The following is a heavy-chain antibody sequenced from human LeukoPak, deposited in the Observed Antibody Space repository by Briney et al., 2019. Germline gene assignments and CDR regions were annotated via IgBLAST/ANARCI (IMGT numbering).Heavy chain of an antibody. V-gene: IGHV3-7*01. CDR3: ARVREGCSYGFADY. Sequence: GGSLRLSCAASGFTFSSYWMSWVRQAPGKGLEWVANIKQDGSEKYYVDSVKGRFTISRDNAKNSLYLQMNSLRAEDTAVYYCARVREGCSYGFADYWGRGTLVTVSS. CDR1: GFTFSSYW. CDR2: IKQDGSEK. D-gene: IGHD5-18*01. J-gene: IGHJ4*02.